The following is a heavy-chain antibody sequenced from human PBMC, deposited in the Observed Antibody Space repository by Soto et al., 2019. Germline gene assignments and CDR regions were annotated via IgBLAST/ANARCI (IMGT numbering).Heavy chain of an antibody. J-gene: IGHJ4*02. V-gene: IGHV4-39*01. Sequence: QLQLQESGPGLVKPSETLSLTCTVSGGSISSSSYYWGWIRQPPGKGLEWIGSIYYSGSTYYNPSLKSRVTIFVDTSKNQFSLKLSSVTAADTAVYYCARLERPHVDTAMGLDYWGQGTLVTVSS. CDR3: ARLERPHVDTAMGLDY. CDR2: IYYSGST. D-gene: IGHD5-18*01. CDR1: GGSISSSSYY.